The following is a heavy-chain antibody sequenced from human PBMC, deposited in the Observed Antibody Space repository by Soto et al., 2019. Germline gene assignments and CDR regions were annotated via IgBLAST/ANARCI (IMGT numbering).Heavy chain of an antibody. CDR3: AKDPAVAAPGAFDI. J-gene: IGHJ3*02. CDR1: GFTFSSYN. D-gene: IGHD6-19*01. V-gene: IGHV3-21*06. CDR2: ISISSSYI. Sequence: GGSLRLSCAASGFTFSSYNMNWVRQAPGKGLEWVSSISISSSYIYYADSVKGRFTISRDNAKNSLYLQMNSLRAEDTAVYYCAKDPAVAAPGAFDIWGQGTMVTVSS.